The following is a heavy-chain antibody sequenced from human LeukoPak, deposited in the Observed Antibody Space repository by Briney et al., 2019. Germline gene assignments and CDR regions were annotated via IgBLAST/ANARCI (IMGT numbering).Heavy chain of an antibody. Sequence: SETLSLTCTVSGGPISSGGYYWSWLRQAPGQGLEWIGYIYHSGSTYYNPALKSRVTISVDRSKNQFSLKLSSVTAADTAVYYCAREYSSSSRFDPWGQGTLVTVSS. D-gene: IGHD6-6*01. CDR2: IYHSGST. V-gene: IGHV4-30-2*01. J-gene: IGHJ5*02. CDR1: GGPISSGGYY. CDR3: AREYSSSSRFDP.